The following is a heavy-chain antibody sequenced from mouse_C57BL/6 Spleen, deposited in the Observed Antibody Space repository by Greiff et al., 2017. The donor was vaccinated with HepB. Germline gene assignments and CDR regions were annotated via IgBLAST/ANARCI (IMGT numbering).Heavy chain of an antibody. V-gene: IGHV1-9*01. J-gene: IGHJ1*03. CDR2: ILPGSGST. CDR3: ARRPYYYGSSYGWYFDV. D-gene: IGHD1-1*01. CDR1: GYTFTGYW. Sequence: VQLQQSGAELMKPGASVKLSCKATGYTFTGYWIEWVKQRPGHGLEWIGEILPGSGSTNYNEKFKGKATFTADTSSNTAYMQLSSLTTEDSAIYYCARRPYYYGSSYGWYFDVWGTGTTVTVSS.